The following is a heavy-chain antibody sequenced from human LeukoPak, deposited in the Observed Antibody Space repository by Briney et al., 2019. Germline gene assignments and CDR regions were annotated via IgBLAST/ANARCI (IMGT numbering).Heavy chain of an antibody. CDR2: IIPIFGTA. CDR3: ARDGYYYDSSGYGLDY. D-gene: IGHD3-22*01. V-gene: IGHV1-69*13. CDR1: GGTFSSYA. Sequence: SVKVSCKASGGTFSSYAISWVRQAPGQGLEWMGGIIPIFGTANYAQKFQGRVTITADESTSTAYMELSSLRSEDTAVYYCARDGYYYDSSGYGLDYWGQGTLVTVSS. J-gene: IGHJ4*02.